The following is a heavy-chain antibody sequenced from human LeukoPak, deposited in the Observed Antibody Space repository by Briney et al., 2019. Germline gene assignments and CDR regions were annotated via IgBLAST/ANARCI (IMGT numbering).Heavy chain of an antibody. D-gene: IGHD3-10*01. V-gene: IGHV4-59*01. CDR1: GGSISIDY. J-gene: IGHJ4*02. Sequence: SETLSLTCTVSGGSISIDYWSWIRQPPGKGLEWIGYIYYSGSTNYNPSLKSRVTISVDTSKNQFSLKLSSVTAADTAVYYCARDSRDYYGSGFFDYWGQGTLVTVSS. CDR2: IYYSGST. CDR3: ARDSRDYYGSGFFDY.